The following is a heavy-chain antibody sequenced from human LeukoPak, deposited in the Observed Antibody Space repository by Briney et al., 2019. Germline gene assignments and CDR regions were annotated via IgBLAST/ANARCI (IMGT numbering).Heavy chain of an antibody. CDR2: IYYSGST. J-gene: IGHJ4*02. CDR1: GGSISSGDYY. Sequence: SQTLSLTCTVSGGSISSGDYYWSWIRQPPGKGLEWIGYIYYSGSTYYNPSLKSRVTISVDMSKNQFSLKLSSVTAADTAVYYCARGHYYGSGLFDYWGQGTLVTVSS. V-gene: IGHV4-30-4*01. D-gene: IGHD3-10*01. CDR3: ARGHYYGSGLFDY.